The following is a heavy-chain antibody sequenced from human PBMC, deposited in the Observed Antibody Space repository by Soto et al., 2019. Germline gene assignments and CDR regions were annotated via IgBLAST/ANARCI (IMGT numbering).Heavy chain of an antibody. Sequence: SETLSLTCAVYGGSFSGYYWSWIRQPPGKGLEWIGEINHSGSTNYNPSLKSRVTISVDTSKNQFSLKLSSVTAADTAVYYCARVGPLLRYFDWLTKFDPWGQGTLVTVSS. CDR1: GGSFSGYY. CDR2: INHSGST. CDR3: ARVGPLLRYFDWLTKFDP. J-gene: IGHJ5*02. V-gene: IGHV4-34*01. D-gene: IGHD3-9*01.